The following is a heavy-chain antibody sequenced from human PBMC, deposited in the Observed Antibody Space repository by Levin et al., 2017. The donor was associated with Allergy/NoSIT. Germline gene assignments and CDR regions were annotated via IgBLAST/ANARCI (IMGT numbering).Heavy chain of an antibody. CDR3: AREAGGGWYFDY. CDR2: IYSGGST. J-gene: IGHJ4*02. V-gene: IGHV3-66*01. CDR1: GFTVSSNY. D-gene: IGHD6-19*01. Sequence: GGSLRLSCAASGFTVSSNYMSWVRQAPGKGLEWVSVIYSGGSTYYADSVKGRFTISRDNSKNTLYLQMNSLRGEDTAVYYCAREAGGGWYFDYWGQGTLVTVSS.